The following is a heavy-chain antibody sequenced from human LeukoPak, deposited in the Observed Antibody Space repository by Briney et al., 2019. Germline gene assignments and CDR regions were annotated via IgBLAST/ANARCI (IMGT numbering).Heavy chain of an antibody. CDR1: GFTFSSYA. Sequence: GRSLRLSCAASGFTFSSYAMHWVRQAPGKGLEWVANIKQDGSEKYYVDSVKGRFTISRDNAKNSLYLQMNSLRAEDTAVYYCARDRNYGGNSLNYYYYMDVWGKGTTVTVSS. CDR3: ARDRNYGGNSLNYYYYMDV. CDR2: IKQDGSEK. V-gene: IGHV3-7*01. D-gene: IGHD4-23*01. J-gene: IGHJ6*03.